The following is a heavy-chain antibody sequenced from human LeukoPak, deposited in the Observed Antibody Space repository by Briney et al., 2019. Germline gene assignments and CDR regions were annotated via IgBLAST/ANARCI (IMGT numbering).Heavy chain of an antibody. V-gene: IGHV4-30-4*08. CDR3: ARVYPRPTMLRGVVSPHFDN. J-gene: IGHJ4*02. D-gene: IGHD3-10*01. CDR1: ADSISSSDSY. CDR2: IHYTGYT. Sequence: RASQTLSLTCAVSADSISSSDSYWSWIRQLPGKGLEWIGYIHYTGYTYSNPSLTSRLSLSVDTSKNQFSLNLTSVTAADTALYYCARVYPRPTMLRGVVSPHFDNWGQGLPVIVSS.